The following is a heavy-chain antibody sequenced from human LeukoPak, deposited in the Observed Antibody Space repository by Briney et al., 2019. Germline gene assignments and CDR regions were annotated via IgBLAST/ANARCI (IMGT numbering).Heavy chain of an antibody. D-gene: IGHD5-18*01. V-gene: IGHV4-59*01. CDR3: ARDRGFSYDLDY. Sequence: KPSETLSLTCTVSGGSISSYYWSWVRQPPGKGLEWVGYIYYSGGTNYNPFLKSRVTISVDTSKTQFSLKLSSVTAADTAVYYCARDRGFSYDLDYWGQGTLVTVSS. J-gene: IGHJ4*02. CDR1: GGSISSYY. CDR2: IYYSGGT.